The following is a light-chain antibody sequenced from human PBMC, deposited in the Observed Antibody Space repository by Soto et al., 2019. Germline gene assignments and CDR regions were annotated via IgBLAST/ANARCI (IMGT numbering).Light chain of an antibody. Sequence: IQMTQSPSTLSGSLGDRVTLTCRASQTISSWLAWYQQKPGKAPKLLIYKASTLKSGVPSRFRGSGSGTEFTLTISSLKPDDFETYYCQHYNSYSLTFGGGTKVYIK. V-gene: IGKV1-5*03. J-gene: IGKJ4*01. CDR2: KAS. CDR1: QTISSW. CDR3: QHYNSYSLT.